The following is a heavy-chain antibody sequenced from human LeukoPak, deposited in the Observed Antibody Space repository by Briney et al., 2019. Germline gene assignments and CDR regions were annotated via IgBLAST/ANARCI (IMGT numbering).Heavy chain of an antibody. V-gene: IGHV1-18*01. D-gene: IGHD3-9*01. CDR1: GYTFTTYG. J-gene: IGHJ4*02. CDR2: ISVYNGNT. Sequence: AAVKVSCMASGYTFTTYGISWVRQPPGQGLEWLGRISVYNGNTNYAQKLQGRVTMTTDTSTSTAYMELRSLGSDDTAVYYCARMILLLGDVLTVPPRGFDYWGQEPVDTVSS. CDR3: ARMILLLGDVLTVPPRGFDY.